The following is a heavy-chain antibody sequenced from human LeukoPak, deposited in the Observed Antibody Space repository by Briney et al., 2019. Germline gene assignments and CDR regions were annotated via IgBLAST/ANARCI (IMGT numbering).Heavy chain of an antibody. CDR2: ISAYNGNT. J-gene: IGHJ4*02. Sequence: GASVKVSCKASGYTFTIYGISWVRRAPGQGLEWMGWISAYNGNTNYAQKLQGRVTMTTDTSTSTAYMELRSLRSDDTAVYYCARDRVGATFDYWGQGTLVTVSS. V-gene: IGHV1-18*01. D-gene: IGHD1-26*01. CDR1: GYTFTIYG. CDR3: ARDRVGATFDY.